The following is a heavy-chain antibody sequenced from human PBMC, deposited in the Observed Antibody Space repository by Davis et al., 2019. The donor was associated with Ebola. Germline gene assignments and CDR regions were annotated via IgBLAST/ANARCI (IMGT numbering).Heavy chain of an antibody. CDR3: AKDASELGDFDY. CDR2: ISGSGGST. V-gene: IGHV3-23*01. D-gene: IGHD1-14*01. CDR1: GFTFSNAW. Sequence: GESLKISCAASGFTFSNAWMSWVRQAPGKGLEWVSAISGSGGSTYYADSVKGRFTISRDNSKNTLYLQMNSLRAEDTAVYYCAKDASELGDFDYWGQGTLVTVSS. J-gene: IGHJ4*02.